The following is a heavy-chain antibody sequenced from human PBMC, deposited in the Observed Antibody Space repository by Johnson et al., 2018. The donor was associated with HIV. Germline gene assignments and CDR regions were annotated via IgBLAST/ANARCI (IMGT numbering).Heavy chain of an antibody. CDR2: ISWNSGNT. CDR1: GFTFDDFA. D-gene: IGHD6-19*01. J-gene: IGHJ3*02. CDR3: AGENLPGIAVYGGAFDI. Sequence: VQLVESGGGLVQPGRSLRLSCAASGFTFDDFAMHWVRQAPGKGLEWVSGISWNSGNTDYADSVKGRFTISRDNAKSSLYMQMNSLRTEDTALYFCAGENLPGIAVYGGAFDIWGQGTMVTVSS. V-gene: IGHV3-9*01.